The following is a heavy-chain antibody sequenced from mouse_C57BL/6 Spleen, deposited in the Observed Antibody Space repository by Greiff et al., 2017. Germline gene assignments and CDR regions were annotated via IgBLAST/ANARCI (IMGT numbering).Heavy chain of an antibody. CDR1: GFNIKDYY. J-gene: IGHJ4*01. D-gene: IGHD2-5*01. V-gene: IGHV14-1*01. CDR3: TTRYSNHGAMDY. Sequence: EVKLLESGAELVRPGASVKLSCTASGFNIKDYYMHWVKQRPEQGLEWIGRIDPEDGDTEYDPKFQGKATTTADTSSNTAYLQLNSLTSEDTAVYYCTTRYSNHGAMDYWGQGTSVTVSS. CDR2: IDPEDGDT.